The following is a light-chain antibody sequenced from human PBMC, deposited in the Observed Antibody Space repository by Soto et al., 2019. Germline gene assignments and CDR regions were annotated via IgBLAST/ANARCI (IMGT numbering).Light chain of an antibody. V-gene: IGKV3D-20*02. CDR1: QSVISSY. Sequence: IGFTQSPGTLSLTPGQRATLSCRASQSVISSYLAWYQQKPGQAPRLLIYGASSRATGIPDRFSGSGSGTDFTLTISSLEPEDFAVYYCQQHGNWPGTFGQGTKV. J-gene: IGKJ1*01. CDR3: QQHGNWPGT. CDR2: GAS.